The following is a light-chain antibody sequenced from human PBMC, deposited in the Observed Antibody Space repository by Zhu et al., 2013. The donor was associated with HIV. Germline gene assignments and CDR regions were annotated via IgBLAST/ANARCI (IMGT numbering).Light chain of an antibody. CDR2: GAS. J-gene: IGKJ4*01. Sequence: EIVLTHSPGTLSLSPGDRATLSCRASQSISSSFLAWYQQKPGQAPRLLIYGASTRATGFPARFSGSGSGTEFTLTISSLQSEDFVVYYCQQYNNWPLTFGGGTKVEIK. CDR3: QQYNNWPLT. CDR1: QSISSS. V-gene: IGKV3-15*01.